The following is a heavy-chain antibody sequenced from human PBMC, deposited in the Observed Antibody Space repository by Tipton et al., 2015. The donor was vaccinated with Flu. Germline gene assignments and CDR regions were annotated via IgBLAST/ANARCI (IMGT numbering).Heavy chain of an antibody. Sequence: TLSLTCSVSGGSISSDIYYWGWIRQPPGKGLEWIGSIYYSGTTYYNPSLKGRVTIFVDTPNNHFSLQLSSVTAADTAVYYCARTGSGSYYVENNFDSWGQGTLVTVSS. CDR2: IYYSGTT. D-gene: IGHD1-26*01. CDR3: ARTGSGSYYVENNFDS. J-gene: IGHJ4*02. CDR1: GGSISSDIYY. V-gene: IGHV4-39*01.